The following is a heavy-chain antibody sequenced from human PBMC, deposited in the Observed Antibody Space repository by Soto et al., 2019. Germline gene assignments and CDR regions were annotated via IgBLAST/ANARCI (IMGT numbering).Heavy chain of an antibody. CDR3: AHAGDYDMLTFDH. CDR2: IYWDDDK. Sequence: QITLKESGPTLVRPAQTLTLTCGFSGFSLSSYGMGVAWIRQPPRKALEWLALIYWDDDKRYSPSLKDRLASSKDTSSNQGVLTITNTAPGDTATYFCAHAGDYDMLTFDHWGPGTLVTVSS. CDR1: GFSLSSYGMG. D-gene: IGHD4-17*01. J-gene: IGHJ4*02. V-gene: IGHV2-5*02.